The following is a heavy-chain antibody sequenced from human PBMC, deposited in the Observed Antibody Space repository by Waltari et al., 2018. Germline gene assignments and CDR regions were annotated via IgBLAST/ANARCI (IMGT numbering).Heavy chain of an antibody. Sequence: QVQLVESGGGVVQPGRSLRLSCAASGFTFSSYGMPWVRQAPGKGLEWVAVIWYDGSKKYYADSVKGRFDISRDNSRNTLYLQMDSLRAEDTAMYFCARDQYGESFYYAMNVWGQGTAVTVSS. CDR1: GFTFSSYG. D-gene: IGHD1-26*01. CDR2: IWYDGSKK. J-gene: IGHJ6*02. CDR3: ARDQYGESFYYAMNV. V-gene: IGHV3-33*08.